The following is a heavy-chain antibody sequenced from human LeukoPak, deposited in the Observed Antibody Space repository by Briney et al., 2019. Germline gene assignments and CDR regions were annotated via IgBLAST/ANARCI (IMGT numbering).Heavy chain of an antibody. Sequence: GGSLRLPCAASGFTFSSYGMHWVRQAPGKGLEWVAVIWYDGSNKYYADSVKGRFTVSRDNSKNTVYLQMNSLRAEDTAAYYCARDPGDYVGNDAFDIWGQGTMVTVSS. D-gene: IGHD4-17*01. V-gene: IGHV3-33*01. J-gene: IGHJ3*02. CDR2: IWYDGSNK. CDR1: GFTFSSYG. CDR3: ARDPGDYVGNDAFDI.